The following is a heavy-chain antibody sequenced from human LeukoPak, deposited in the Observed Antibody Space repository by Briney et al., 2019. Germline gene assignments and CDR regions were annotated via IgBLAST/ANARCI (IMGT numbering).Heavy chain of an antibody. J-gene: IGHJ4*02. CDR3: TREDCSGGSCYPGVY. CDR1: GDTFSSYG. V-gene: IGHV1-69*11. CDR2: IIPIVGST. D-gene: IGHD2-15*01. Sequence: SVKVSCKTSGDTFSSYGISWVRQAPGQGLEWMGRIIPIVGSTNYAEKLQGRVTITADTSTVYMELSSLRSEDTAVYYCTREDCSGGSCYPGVYWGQGTLVTVSS.